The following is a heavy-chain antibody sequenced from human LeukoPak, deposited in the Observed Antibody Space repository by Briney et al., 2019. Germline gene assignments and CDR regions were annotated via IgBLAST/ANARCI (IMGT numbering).Heavy chain of an antibody. Sequence: GGSLRLSCAASGFTFSSYAMSWVRQAPGKGLEWVSAISGSGGSTYYADSVKGRFTISRDNSKNTLYLQMNSLRAEDTAVYYCAKDEEIAVVGLLDYWGQGTLVTVSS. CDR3: AKDEEIAVVGLLDY. CDR2: ISGSGGST. D-gene: IGHD6-19*01. CDR1: GFTFSSYA. J-gene: IGHJ4*02. V-gene: IGHV3-23*01.